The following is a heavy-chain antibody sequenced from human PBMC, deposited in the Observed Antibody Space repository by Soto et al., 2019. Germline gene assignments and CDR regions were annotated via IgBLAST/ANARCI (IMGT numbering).Heavy chain of an antibody. J-gene: IGHJ6*02. Sequence: QVQHVQSGAEVTKPGDSVKVSCKASGYSFTGHYMHWVRRAPGRSPGWMGWVNLNTGGTDYAQEFQGRVTMTTATSIRTVYLEVTGLKFDDTAIYYCARDPSSFLGRVYGMDVWGQGTAVTVSS. V-gene: IGHV1-2*02. CDR3: ARDPSSFLGRVYGMDV. CDR2: VNLNTGGT. CDR1: GYSFTGHY.